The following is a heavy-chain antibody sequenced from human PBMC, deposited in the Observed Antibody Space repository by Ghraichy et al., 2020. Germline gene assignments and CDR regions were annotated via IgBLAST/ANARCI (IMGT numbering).Heavy chain of an antibody. D-gene: IGHD6-13*01. Sequence: ETLSLTCTVSGASVTSYYWSWIRQPPGKGLEWIGYMYHSGSPTYNPSLERRVTMSVDTSRNQFSLKLTSVTAADSALYFCAKDIAAPGSYWYFDVWGRGTLVTVSS. CDR2: MYHSGSP. CDR3: AKDIAAPGSYWYFDV. V-gene: IGHV4-59*02. CDR1: GASVTSYY. J-gene: IGHJ2*01.